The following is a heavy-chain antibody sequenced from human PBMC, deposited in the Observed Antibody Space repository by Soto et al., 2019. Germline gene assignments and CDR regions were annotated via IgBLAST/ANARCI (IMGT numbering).Heavy chain of an antibody. CDR3: ARGGPYGDYLSGMDV. D-gene: IGHD4-17*01. CDR2: IKQDGSEK. CDR1: GYSFTSYW. V-gene: IGHV3-7*03. Sequence: GESLKISCKGSGYSFTSYWMSWVRQAPGKGLEWVANIKQDGSEKYYVDSVKGRFTISRDNAKNSLYLQMNSLRAEDTAVYYCARGGPYGDYLSGMDVWGQGTTVTVSS. J-gene: IGHJ6*02.